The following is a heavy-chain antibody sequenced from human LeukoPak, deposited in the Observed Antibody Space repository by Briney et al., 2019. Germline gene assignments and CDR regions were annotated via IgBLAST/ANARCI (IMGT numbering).Heavy chain of an antibody. V-gene: IGHV4-30-2*01. Sequence: SETLSLTCAVSGCSISSGGYSWSWIRQPPGKGLEWIGYIYHSGSTYYNPSLKSRVTISVDRSKNQFSLKLSSVTAADTAVYYCARAWLTYYDSSPYALDIWGQGTMVTVSS. J-gene: IGHJ3*02. D-gene: IGHD3-22*01. CDR2: IYHSGST. CDR1: GCSISSGGYS. CDR3: ARAWLTYYDSSPYALDI.